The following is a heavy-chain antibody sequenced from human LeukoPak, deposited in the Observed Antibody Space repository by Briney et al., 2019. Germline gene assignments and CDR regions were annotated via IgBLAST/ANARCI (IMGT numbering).Heavy chain of an antibody. CDR1: GFTFSSYD. CDR3: ARDRGGSSYNWFDP. D-gene: IGHD2-15*01. J-gene: IGHJ5*02. Sequence: GGSLRLSCAASGFTFSSYDMHWVRQATGKGLEWVSAIGTAGDTYYPGSVKGRFTISRENAKNSLYLQMNSLRAGDTAVYYCARDRGGSSYNWFDPWGQGTLVTVSS. CDR2: IGTAGDT. V-gene: IGHV3-13*01.